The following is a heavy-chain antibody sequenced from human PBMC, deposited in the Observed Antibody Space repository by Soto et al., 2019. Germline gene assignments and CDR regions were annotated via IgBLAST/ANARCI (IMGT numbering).Heavy chain of an antibody. Sequence: EVQLLESGGDLVQPGGSLRLSFAASGLTFRNFAMTWVRQAPGKGRGGVSGISGSGRMTYYAHSVKGHFTISRDNSKNTLYLQMNSLRAEDTAVYYCAKDAEESVNEPIPGDCWGQGTVVTVSS. CDR1: GLTFRNFA. V-gene: IGHV3-23*01. CDR2: ISGSGRMT. D-gene: IGHD1-1*01. CDR3: AKDAEESVNEPIPGDC. J-gene: IGHJ4*02.